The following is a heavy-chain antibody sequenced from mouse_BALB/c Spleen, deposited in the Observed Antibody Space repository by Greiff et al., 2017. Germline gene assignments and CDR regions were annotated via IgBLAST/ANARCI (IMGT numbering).Heavy chain of an antibody. CDR3: ARSNYGSSYPAWFAY. CDR1: GYAFTNYL. J-gene: IGHJ3*01. V-gene: IGHV1-54*01. D-gene: IGHD1-1*01. Sequence: QVQLKQSGAELVRPGTSVKVSCKASGYAFTNYLIEWVKQRPGQGLEWIGVINPGSGGTNYNEKFKGKATLTADKSSSTAYMQLSSLTSDDSAVYFCARSNYGSSYPAWFAYWGQGTLVTVSA. CDR2: INPGSGGT.